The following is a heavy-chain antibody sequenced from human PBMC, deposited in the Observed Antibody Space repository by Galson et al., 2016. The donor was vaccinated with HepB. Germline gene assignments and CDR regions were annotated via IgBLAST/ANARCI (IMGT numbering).Heavy chain of an antibody. V-gene: IGHV3-30*18. Sequence: APGKGLEWVAVISYDGSNKYYVDSVRGRFTISRDNSKNTLYLQMNSLRAEDTAVYYCPKAYYGSGSYHSNYFDYWGQGTLVTVSS. CDR3: PKAYYGSGSYHSNYFDY. J-gene: IGHJ4*02. CDR2: ISYDGSNK. D-gene: IGHD3-10*01.